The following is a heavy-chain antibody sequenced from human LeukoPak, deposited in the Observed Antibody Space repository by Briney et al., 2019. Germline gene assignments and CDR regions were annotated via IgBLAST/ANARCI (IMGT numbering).Heavy chain of an antibody. CDR2: ISGNGGST. CDR1: GFTFSNYA. CDR3: AKRIAATSFDY. V-gene: IGHV3-23*01. J-gene: IGHJ4*02. D-gene: IGHD6-13*01. Sequence: GGSLRLSCAASGFTFSNYAMSWVRQAPGQGLEWVSTISGNGGSTYYADSVKGRFTTSRDNSKNTVYLQMNSLRAEDTAVYYCAKRIAATSFDYWGQGTLVTVSS.